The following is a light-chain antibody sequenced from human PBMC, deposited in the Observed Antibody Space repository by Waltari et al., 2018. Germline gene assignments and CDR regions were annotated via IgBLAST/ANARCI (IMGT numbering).Light chain of an antibody. CDR3: AAWDDSLNGVV. CDR2: SNN. J-gene: IGLJ2*01. CDR1: SSNIGSNA. Sequence: QSLLTHPPYASGTPGRRGTISCSRYSSNIGSNAVTWYHQVPGTAPKLLIYSNNKRPSGVPDRFSGSTSGTSASLAISGLQSEDEADYYCAAWDDSLNGVVFGGGTKLTVL. V-gene: IGLV1-44*01.